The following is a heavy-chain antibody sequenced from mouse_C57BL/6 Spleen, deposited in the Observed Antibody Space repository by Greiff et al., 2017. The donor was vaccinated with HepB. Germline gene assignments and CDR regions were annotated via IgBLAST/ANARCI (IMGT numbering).Heavy chain of an antibody. CDR3: ARGPLTSYWYFDV. CDR2: IDPSDSET. D-gene: IGHD4-1*01. CDR1: GYTFTSYW. J-gene: IGHJ1*03. Sequence: QVQLQQPGAELVRPGSSVKLSCKASGYTFTSYWMHWVKQRPIQGLEWIGNIDPSDSETHYNQKFKDKATLTVDKSSSPAYMQLSSLTSEDSAVYYCARGPLTSYWYFDVWGTGTTVTVSS. V-gene: IGHV1-52*01.